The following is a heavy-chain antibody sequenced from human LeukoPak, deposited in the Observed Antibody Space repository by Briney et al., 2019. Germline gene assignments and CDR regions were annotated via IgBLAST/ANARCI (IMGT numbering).Heavy chain of an antibody. CDR2: IYPKSGGT. CDR1: GYTFADYY. Sequence: GASVKVSCKTSGYTFADYYIHWVRQAPGQGLEWMGWIYPKSGGTNSAQKFQGRITMTRDTSISTAYMDLSRLTSDDTAIYFCARELGRNAFDIWGQGTVVTVSP. CDR3: ARELGRNAFDI. D-gene: IGHD7-27*01. V-gene: IGHV1-2*02. J-gene: IGHJ3*02.